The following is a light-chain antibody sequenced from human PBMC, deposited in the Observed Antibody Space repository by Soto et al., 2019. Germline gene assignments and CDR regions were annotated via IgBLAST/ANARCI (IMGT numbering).Light chain of an antibody. V-gene: IGKV3-11*01. CDR1: QSVSTF. CDR2: NAS. J-gene: IGKJ5*01. Sequence: EIVMTQSPATLSASPGERVTLSCRVSQSVSTFLAWFQQKPGQPPRLLIYNASNRTTGIPARFSGSGSGTDFTLTISRLEPEDFAVYYCKHRGDWPTITCGQGTRLEMK. CDR3: KHRGDWPTIT.